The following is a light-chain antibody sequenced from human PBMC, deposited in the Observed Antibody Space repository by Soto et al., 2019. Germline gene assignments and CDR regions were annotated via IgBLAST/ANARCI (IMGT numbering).Light chain of an antibody. V-gene: IGKV3-11*01. CDR1: QSISSH. J-gene: IGKJ4*01. Sequence: EIVLTQSPATLSLSPGERATLSCRASQSISSHLAWYQQKPGQTPRLLMYDASNRATAVPARFSGSGSGTDFTLTISSLEPEDLAVYYCQQRSTWPFTFGGGTKVEIK. CDR2: DAS. CDR3: QQRSTWPFT.